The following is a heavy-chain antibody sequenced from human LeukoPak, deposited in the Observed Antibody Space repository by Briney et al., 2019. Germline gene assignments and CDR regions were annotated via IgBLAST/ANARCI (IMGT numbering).Heavy chain of an antibody. D-gene: IGHD1-1*01. CDR3: ARDPLPWAVQLERRGWFDP. J-gene: IGHJ5*02. CDR1: GYTFTGYY. Sequence: ASVKVSCKASGYTFTGYYMHWVRQAPGQGLEWMGWINPNSGGTNYAQKFQGRVTMTRDTSISTAYMEPSRLRSDDTAVYYYARDPLPWAVQLERRGWFDPWGQGTLVTVSS. V-gene: IGHV1-2*02. CDR2: INPNSGGT.